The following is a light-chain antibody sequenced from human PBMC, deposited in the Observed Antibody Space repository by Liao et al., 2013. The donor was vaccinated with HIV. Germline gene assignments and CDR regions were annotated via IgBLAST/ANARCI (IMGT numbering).Light chain of an antibody. CDR3: QVWDSSSDVV. CDR2: YDS. V-gene: IGLV3-21*04. Sequence: SYELTQAPSVSVAPGKTARITCTGDNLGDRIVSWYRQKPGQAPVVVIYYDSDRPSGIPERFSGSNSGNTATLTISRVEAGDEADYYCQVWDSSSDVVFGGGTKLTVL. CDR1: NLGDRI. J-gene: IGLJ2*01.